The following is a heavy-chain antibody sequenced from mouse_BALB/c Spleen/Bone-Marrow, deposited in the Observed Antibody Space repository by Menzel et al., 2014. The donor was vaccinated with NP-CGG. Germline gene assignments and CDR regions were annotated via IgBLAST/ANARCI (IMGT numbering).Heavy chain of an antibody. Sequence: EVKVEESGGGLVQPGGSRKLSCAASGFTFSSFGMRWVRQAPEKGLEWVAYISSGSSTIYYADTVKGRFTISRDNPKNTLFLQMTSLRSEDTAMYYCARSPYDYAAMDYWGQGTSVTVSS. CDR1: GFTFSSFG. CDR3: ARSPYDYAAMDY. CDR2: ISSGSSTI. V-gene: IGHV5-17*02. J-gene: IGHJ4*01. D-gene: IGHD2-4*01.